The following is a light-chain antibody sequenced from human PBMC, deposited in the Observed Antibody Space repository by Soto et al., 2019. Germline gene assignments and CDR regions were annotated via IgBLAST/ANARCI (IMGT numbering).Light chain of an antibody. CDR3: QYYGNSPLT. V-gene: IGKV3-20*01. J-gene: IGKJ1*01. CDR2: GAF. CDR1: QSISTSS. Sequence: MLLTQSPGTLSLAPGVGPAVSCRTSQSISTSSLAWYRQKPGQAPRLLIYGAFNRATGIPDRFSGGGSGTDFTLTITRLEPEDFAVYYCQYYGNSPLTCGQGTKVDNK.